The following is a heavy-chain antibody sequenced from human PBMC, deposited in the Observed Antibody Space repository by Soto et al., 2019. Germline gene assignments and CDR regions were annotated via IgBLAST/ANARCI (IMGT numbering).Heavy chain of an antibody. CDR3: ARDRDNSTRPNFDS. D-gene: IGHD6-13*01. V-gene: IGHV1-69*02. Sequence: QVQLVQSGSEVKKPGSSVRVSCKTSGGTFSIYTISWVRQAPGQGLEWMGRVLPFLDITSYSQRFQGRVTITADRSTTTADRELSSLRSEDTAVYYCARDRDNSTRPNFDSWGQGTLVTVSS. J-gene: IGHJ4*02. CDR1: GGTFSIYT. CDR2: VLPFLDIT.